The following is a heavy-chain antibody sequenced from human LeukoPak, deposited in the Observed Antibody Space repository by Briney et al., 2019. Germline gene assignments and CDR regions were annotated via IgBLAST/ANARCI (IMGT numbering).Heavy chain of an antibody. CDR2: ISSSSSSYI. J-gene: IGHJ4*02. CDR3: ARDSPPDNDY. V-gene: IGHV3-21*01. CDR1: GFTFSSYS. Sequence: GGSLRLSCAASGFTFSSYSVNWVRQAPGKGLEGVSSISSSSSSYIYYADSVKGRFIISRDNAKNSLYLQMNSLRAEDTAVYYCARDSPPDNDYWGQGTLVTVSS.